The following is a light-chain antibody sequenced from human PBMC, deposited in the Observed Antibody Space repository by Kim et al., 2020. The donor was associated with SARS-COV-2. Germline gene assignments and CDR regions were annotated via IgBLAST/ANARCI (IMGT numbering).Light chain of an antibody. V-gene: IGLV3-19*01. Sequence: SSELTQDPAVSVALGQTVRITCQGDSLRSYYASWYQQKPGQAPVLVIYGKNNRPSGIPDRFSGSSSGNTASLTITGAQAEDEADYYCNSRDSSGYHVVFGRGTQLTVL. CDR1: SLRSYY. J-gene: IGLJ2*01. CDR3: NSRDSSGYHVV. CDR2: GKN.